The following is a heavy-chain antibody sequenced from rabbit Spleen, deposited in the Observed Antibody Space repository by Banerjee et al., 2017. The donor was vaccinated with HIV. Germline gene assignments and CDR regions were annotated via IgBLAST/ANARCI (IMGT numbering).Heavy chain of an antibody. CDR1: GFSFSSSYY. CDR3: TRFTPRNSIL. V-gene: IGHV1S40*01. J-gene: IGHJ6*01. CDR2: IATGDGNT. Sequence: QSLEESGGGLVQPEGSLTLTCTASGFSFSSSYYMCWVRQAPGKGLEWIGCIATGDGNTYYASWAKGRFTISKTSSTTVTLQLKSLTAADTATYFCTRFTPRNSILWGPGTLVTVS.